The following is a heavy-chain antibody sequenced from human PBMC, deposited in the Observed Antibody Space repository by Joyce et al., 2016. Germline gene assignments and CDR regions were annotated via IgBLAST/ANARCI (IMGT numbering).Heavy chain of an antibody. CDR3: AADVAEVGFGELDH. J-gene: IGHJ4*02. CDR2: IKSKTSGETT. D-gene: IGHD3-10*01. CDR1: GFTFNVAW. V-gene: IGHV3-15*01. Sequence: EVQVAEYGGGLVKPGGSLRLSCAASGFTFNVAWMTWVRQAPGKGVEGVGRIKSKTSGETTEYAAPVKGRFTISRDDSKNTVSLQMNGLRTEDTAVYFCAADVAEVGFGELDHWGQGTLVTVSS.